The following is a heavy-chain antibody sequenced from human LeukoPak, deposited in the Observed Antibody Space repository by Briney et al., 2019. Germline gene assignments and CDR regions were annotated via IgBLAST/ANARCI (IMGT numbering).Heavy chain of an antibody. CDR3: ARDKVVGATHFDY. CDR1: GFTFSSYW. V-gene: IGHV3-7*01. D-gene: IGHD1-26*01. J-gene: IGHJ4*02. CDR2: INHNGNVN. Sequence: GGSLRLSCAASGFTFSSYWMNWARQAPGKGLEWVASINHNGNVNYYVDSVKGRFTISRDNAKNSLYLQMSNLRAEDTAVYYCARDKVVGATHFDYWGQGTLVTVSS.